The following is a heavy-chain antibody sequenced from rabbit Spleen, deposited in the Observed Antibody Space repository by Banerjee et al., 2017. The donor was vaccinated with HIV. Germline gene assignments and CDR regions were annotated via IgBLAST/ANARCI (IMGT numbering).Heavy chain of an antibody. V-gene: IGHV1S40*01. J-gene: IGHJ4*01. CDR3: ARDQDYWLGLVAGVAYAMDL. CDR1: GFSFSSSYY. Sequence: QSLEESGGDLVKPGASLTLTCTASGFSFSSSYYMCWVRQTPGKGLEWIACIYTGSSGSTYYAGWAKGRFTISKPSSTTVTLQLTSLTAADTATYFCARDQDYWLGLVAGVAYAMDLWGPGTLVTVS. CDR2: IYTGSSGST. D-gene: IGHD6-1*01.